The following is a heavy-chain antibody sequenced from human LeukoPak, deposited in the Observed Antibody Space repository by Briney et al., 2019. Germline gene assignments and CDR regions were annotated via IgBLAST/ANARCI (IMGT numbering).Heavy chain of an antibody. CDR2: ISNSGST. Sequence: PSETLSLTCSVSEDSINSYYWTWIRQPAGKGLEWIGRISNSGSTDYSPSLKSRVTMSVDTSKNQFSLKLNSVTAADTAVYYCTRGDWYFDLWGRGTLVTVSS. CDR3: TRGDWYFDL. CDR1: EDSINSYY. V-gene: IGHV4-4*07. J-gene: IGHJ2*01.